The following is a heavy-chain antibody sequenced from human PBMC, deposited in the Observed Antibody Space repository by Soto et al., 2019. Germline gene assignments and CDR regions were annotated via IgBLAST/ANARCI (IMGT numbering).Heavy chain of an antibody. V-gene: IGHV4-34*01. Sequence: SATLSLTCAVYGGSFSGYYWSWIRQPPGKGLEWIGEINHSGSTNYNPSLKSRVTISVDTSKNQFSLKLSSVTAADTAVYYCARRRVTMIVVVPAPPPDAFDIWGQGTMVTVSS. CDR2: INHSGST. D-gene: IGHD3-22*01. CDR1: GGSFSGYY. CDR3: ARRRVTMIVVVPAPPPDAFDI. J-gene: IGHJ3*02.